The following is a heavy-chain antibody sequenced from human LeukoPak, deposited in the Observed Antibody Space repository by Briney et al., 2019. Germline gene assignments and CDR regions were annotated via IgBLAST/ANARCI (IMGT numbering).Heavy chain of an antibody. CDR1: GGSISSGGYS. V-gene: IGHV4-61*08. J-gene: IGHJ5*02. D-gene: IGHD6-13*01. CDR2: IYYSGST. Sequence: SETLSLTCAVSGGSISSGGYSWSWIRQPPGKGLEWIGYIYYSGSTNYNPSLKSRVTISVDTSKNQFSLKLSSVTAADTAVYYCARHTDSSSWYGARTPDNWFDPWGQGTLVTVSS. CDR3: ARHTDSSSWYGARTPDNWFDP.